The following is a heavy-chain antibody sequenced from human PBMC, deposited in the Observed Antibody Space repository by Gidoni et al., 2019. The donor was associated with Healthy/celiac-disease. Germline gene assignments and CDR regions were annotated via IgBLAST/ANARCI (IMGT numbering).Heavy chain of an antibody. J-gene: IGHJ6*02. Sequence: EVQLVESGGGLVQPGGSLRLSCAASGFTFSSYSMNWVRQAPGKGLEWVSYISSSSSTIYYADSVKGRFTISRDNAKNSLYLQMNSLRDEDTAVYYCARGEGHDYPMYYYYGMDVWGQGTTVTVSS. V-gene: IGHV3-48*02. D-gene: IGHD4-17*01. CDR1: GFTFSSYS. CDR3: ARGEGHDYPMYYYYGMDV. CDR2: ISSSSSTI.